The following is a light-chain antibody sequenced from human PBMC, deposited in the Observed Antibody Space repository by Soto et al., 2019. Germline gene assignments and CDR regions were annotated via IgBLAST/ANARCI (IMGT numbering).Light chain of an antibody. CDR1: QSVSSSY. Sequence: EIVLTQSPGTLSLSPGERATLSCRARQSVSSSYLAWYQQKPGQAPRLLIYGASSRATGIPDRFSGSGSGTDFILTISRLETEDFAVYYCQQYGSSPITFGQGTRLEIK. CDR3: QQYGSSPIT. V-gene: IGKV3-20*01. CDR2: GAS. J-gene: IGKJ5*01.